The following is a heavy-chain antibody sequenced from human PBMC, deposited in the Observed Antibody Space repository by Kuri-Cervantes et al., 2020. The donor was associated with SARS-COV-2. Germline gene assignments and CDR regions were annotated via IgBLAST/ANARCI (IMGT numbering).Heavy chain of an antibody. J-gene: IGHJ4*02. Sequence: GESLKISCAASGFTFSSYEMNWVRQAPGKGLEWVSYISSSGSTIYYADSVKGRFTISRDNSKNTLYLQMNSLRAEDTAVYYCARAPTYYDSSGPTYYFDYWGQGNLVTVSS. CDR3: ARAPTYYDSSGPTYYFDY. CDR2: ISSSGSTI. D-gene: IGHD3-22*01. V-gene: IGHV3-48*03. CDR1: GFTFSSYE.